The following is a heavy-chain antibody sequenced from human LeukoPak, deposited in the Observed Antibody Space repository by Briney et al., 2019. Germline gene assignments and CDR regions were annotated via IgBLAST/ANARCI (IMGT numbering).Heavy chain of an antibody. D-gene: IGHD3-10*01. J-gene: IGHJ6*02. Sequence: ASVKVSCKASGYTFTSYYMHWVRQAPGQGLEWMGIINPSGGSTSYAQKFQGRVTMTRDMSTSTVYMELSSLRSDDTAVYYCARDSVTMVRGLYYYGMGVWGQGTTVTVSS. CDR3: ARDSVTMVRGLYYYGMGV. V-gene: IGHV1-46*01. CDR1: GYTFTSYY. CDR2: INPSGGST.